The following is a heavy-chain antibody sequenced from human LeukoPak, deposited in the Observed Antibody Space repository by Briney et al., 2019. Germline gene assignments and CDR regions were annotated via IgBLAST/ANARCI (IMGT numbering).Heavy chain of an antibody. D-gene: IGHD6-19*01. CDR3: ARDKSSGYYYYMDV. CDR1: GGSISSGSYY. Sequence: PSETLSLTCTVSGGSISSGSYYWSWIRQPAGKGLEWIGRIYTSGSTNYNPSLKSRVTISVDTSKNQFSLKLSSVTAAHTAVYYCARDKSSGYYYYMDVWGKGTTVTVSS. V-gene: IGHV4-61*02. J-gene: IGHJ6*03. CDR2: IYTSGST.